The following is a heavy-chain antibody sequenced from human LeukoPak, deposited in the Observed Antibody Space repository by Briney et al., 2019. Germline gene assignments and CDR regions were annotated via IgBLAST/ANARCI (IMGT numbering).Heavy chain of an antibody. D-gene: IGHD2-2*01. CDR3: ARGDQRVVVVPAAPASDAFDI. CDR1: GYTFTGYG. Sequence: ASVKVSCKASGYTFTGYGISWVRQAPGQGLEWMGWISAYNGNTNYAQMLQGRVTMTTDASTSTAYMELRSLRSDDTAVYYCARGDQRVVVVPAAPASDAFDIWGQGTMVTVSS. CDR2: ISAYNGNT. V-gene: IGHV1-18*01. J-gene: IGHJ3*02.